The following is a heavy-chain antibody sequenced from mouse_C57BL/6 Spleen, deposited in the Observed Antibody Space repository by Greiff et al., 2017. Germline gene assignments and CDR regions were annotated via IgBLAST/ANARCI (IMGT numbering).Heavy chain of an antibody. Sequence: QVQLKPSGAELMTPGASVKLSCKATGYTFTGYWLEWVKQRPGHGLEWIDEILPGSGSTNYNEKFKGKATFTADTSSNTAYMQLSSLTTEDSAIYYWARKALYYYARDYWGQGTSVTVSS. J-gene: IGHJ4*01. V-gene: IGHV1-9*01. CDR2: ILPGSGST. CDR1: GYTFTGYW. CDR3: ARKALYYYARDY. D-gene: IGHD6-5*01.